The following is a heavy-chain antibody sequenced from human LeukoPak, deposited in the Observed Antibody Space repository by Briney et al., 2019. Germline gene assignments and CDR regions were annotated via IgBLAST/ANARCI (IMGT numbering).Heavy chain of an antibody. D-gene: IGHD3-16*01. V-gene: IGHV4-31*03. CDR1: GGSISSGGYY. CDR2: IYYSGST. CDR3: ARAGGFFSPLGY. Sequence: SETLSLTCTVSGGSISSGGYYWSWIRQHPGKGLEWIGYIYYSGSTYYNPSLKSRVTISVDTSKNQFSLKLSSVTAADTAVYYCARAGGFFSPLGYWGQGTLVTVSS. J-gene: IGHJ4*02.